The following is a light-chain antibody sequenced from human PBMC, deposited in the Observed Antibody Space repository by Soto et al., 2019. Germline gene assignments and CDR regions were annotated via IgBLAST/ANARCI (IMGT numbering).Light chain of an antibody. V-gene: IGKV1D-12*01. Sequence: DIQMTQSPSSVSASVGDRVTITCRASQDISNWLSWYQQKPGEAPKSLIYVASSLHSGVPSRFSGSGSGTDFTLTISSLQPEDSATYYCQQANRFPLFTFCPGTKVEI. CDR3: QQANRFPLFT. CDR1: QDISNW. CDR2: VAS. J-gene: IGKJ3*01.